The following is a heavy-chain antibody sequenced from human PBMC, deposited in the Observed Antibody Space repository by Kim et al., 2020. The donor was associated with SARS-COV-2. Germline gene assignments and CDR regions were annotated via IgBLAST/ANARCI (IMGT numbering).Heavy chain of an antibody. Sequence: GGSLRLSCAASGFTFSSHSMHWVRQAPGKGLEWVAVTSYDEIHKFYADSVKGRFTISRDNSKNTLYLQIDSLTVEDTAVYYCARQYDYNGYPDYWGQGT. D-gene: IGHD3-22*01. CDR2: TSYDEIHK. J-gene: IGHJ4*02. CDR3: ARQYDYNGYPDY. CDR1: GFTFSSHS. V-gene: IGHV3-30-3*01.